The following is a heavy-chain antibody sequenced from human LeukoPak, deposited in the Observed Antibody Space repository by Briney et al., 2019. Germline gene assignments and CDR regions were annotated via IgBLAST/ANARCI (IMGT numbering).Heavy chain of an antibody. CDR3: SRSLDY. CDR1: GFPFSGYW. Sequence: GGSLRLSCAASGFPFSGYWMDWVRQTPGKGMEWVANINQDGSTQYYAASVKGRFTISRDNAKSSLYLQMNILRAEDTAVYYCSRSLDYLGQGALVTVSS. J-gene: IGHJ4*02. V-gene: IGHV3-7*01. CDR2: INQDGSTQ.